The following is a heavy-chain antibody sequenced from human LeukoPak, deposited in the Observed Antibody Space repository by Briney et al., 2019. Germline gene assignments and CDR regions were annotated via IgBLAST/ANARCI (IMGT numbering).Heavy chain of an antibody. V-gene: IGHV4-34*01. CDR3: ATLRWHYYIPTAGP. CDR2: INHSGST. D-gene: IGHD3-10*01. Sequence: SETLSLTCAVYGGSFSGYYCSWIRQPPGKGLEWIGEINHSGSTNYNPSLKSPVTISVDTSKNQFSLKLSSVTAADTAVYYCATLRWHYYIPTAGPWGQGTLVTVSS. J-gene: IGHJ5*02. CDR1: GGSFSGYY.